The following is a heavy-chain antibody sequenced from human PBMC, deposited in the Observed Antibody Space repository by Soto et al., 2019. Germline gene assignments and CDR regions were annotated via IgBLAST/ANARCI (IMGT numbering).Heavy chain of an antibody. D-gene: IGHD3-3*01. CDR3: ARGYDFWSGYYYPYGMDV. V-gene: IGHV3-30-3*01. Sequence: PGGSLRLSSAASGFTFSSYAMHWVRQAPGKGLEWVAVISYDGSNKNYADSVKGRFTISRDNSKNTLYLQMNSLRAEDTAVYYCARGYDFWSGYYYPYGMDVWGQGT. CDR1: GFTFSSYA. J-gene: IGHJ6*02. CDR2: ISYDGSNK.